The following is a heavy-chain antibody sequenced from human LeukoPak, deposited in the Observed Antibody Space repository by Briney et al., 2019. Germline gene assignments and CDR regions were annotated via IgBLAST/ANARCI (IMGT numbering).Heavy chain of an antibody. CDR3: ARDKVVGATYFDY. D-gene: IGHD1-26*01. J-gene: IGHJ4*02. Sequence: GGSLRLSCAVSGFTFSSYAMNWVRQAPGKGLEWVSAISGSGVNTDHADSVKGRFTISRDNSKNTLYLQMNSLRAEDTAVYYCARDKVVGATYFDYWGQGTLVTVSS. CDR1: GFTFSSYA. V-gene: IGHV3-23*01. CDR2: ISGSGVNT.